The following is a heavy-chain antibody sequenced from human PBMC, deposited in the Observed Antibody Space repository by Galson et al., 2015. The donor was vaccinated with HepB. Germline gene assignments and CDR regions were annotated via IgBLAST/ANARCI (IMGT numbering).Heavy chain of an antibody. CDR3: ATASGIAAAGTVAFDI. Sequence: SVKVSCKVSGYTLTELSMHWVRQAPGKGLEWMGGFDPEDGETIYAQKFQGRVTMTEDTSTDTAYMELSSLRSEDTAVYYCATASGIAAAGTVAFDIWGQGTMVTVSS. CDR1: GYTLTELS. J-gene: IGHJ3*02. V-gene: IGHV1-24*01. D-gene: IGHD6-13*01. CDR2: FDPEDGET.